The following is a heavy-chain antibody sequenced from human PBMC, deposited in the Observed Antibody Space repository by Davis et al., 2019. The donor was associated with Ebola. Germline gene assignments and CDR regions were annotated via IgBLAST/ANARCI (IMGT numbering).Heavy chain of an antibody. V-gene: IGHV4-34*01. D-gene: IGHD6-19*01. Sequence: MPSETLSLTCAVYGGSFSGYYWSWIRQPPGKGLEWIGEINHSGSTNYNPSLKSRVTISVDTSKNQFSLKLSSVTAADTAVYYCARDYSSGWYGGMDVWGQGTTVTVSS. CDR1: GGSFSGYY. J-gene: IGHJ6*02. CDR2: INHSGST. CDR3: ARDYSSGWYGGMDV.